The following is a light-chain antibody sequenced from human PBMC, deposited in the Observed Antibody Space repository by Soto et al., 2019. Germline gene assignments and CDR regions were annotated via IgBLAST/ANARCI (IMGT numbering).Light chain of an antibody. CDR2: KAS. J-gene: IGKJ1*01. V-gene: IGKV1-5*03. CDR1: QSTSSW. Sequence: DIQMTQSSSILSASVGDRVTITCRASQSTSSWLACYQQKPVKAPKFLIYKASNLESGVPSRFSGSGSGTELTLTISSLQPDGVASCYWQQTNSSWTLGQGTKVEVK. CDR3: QQTNSSWT.